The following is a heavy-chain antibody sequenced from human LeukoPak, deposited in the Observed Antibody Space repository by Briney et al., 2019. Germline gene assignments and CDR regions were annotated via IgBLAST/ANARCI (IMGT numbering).Heavy chain of an antibody. CDR1: GFTFSSYA. V-gene: IGHV3-23*01. Sequence: PGGSLRLSCAASGFTFSSYAMSWVRQAPGKGLEWVSAISGSGGSTYYADSVKGRFTISRDNSKNTLYLQTNSLRAEDTAVYYCAHDIVVVPAAIPLGDYWGQGTLVTVSS. CDR2: ISGSGGST. CDR3: AHDIVVVPAAIPLGDY. D-gene: IGHD2-2*01. J-gene: IGHJ4*02.